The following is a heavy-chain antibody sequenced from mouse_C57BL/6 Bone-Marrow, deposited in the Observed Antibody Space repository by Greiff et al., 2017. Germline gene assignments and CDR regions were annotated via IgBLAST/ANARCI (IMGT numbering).Heavy chain of an antibody. CDR2: IDPSDSYT. Sequence: VQLQQSGAELVRPGTSVKLSCKASGYTFTSYWMHWVKQRPGQGLEWIGVIDPSDSYTNYNQKFKGKATLTVDTSSSTAYMQLSSLTSEDSAVYYCAIYYDYDTDYWGQGTTLTVSS. CDR1: GYTFTSYW. V-gene: IGHV1-59*01. D-gene: IGHD2-4*01. J-gene: IGHJ2*01. CDR3: AIYYDYDTDY.